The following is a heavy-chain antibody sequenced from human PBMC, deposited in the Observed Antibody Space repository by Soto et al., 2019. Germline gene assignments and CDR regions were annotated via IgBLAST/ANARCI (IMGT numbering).Heavy chain of an antibody. D-gene: IGHD2-21*01. V-gene: IGHV4-31*03. CDR3: ARDQGGDLDY. Sequence: QVQLQESGPGLMKPSQTLSLTCTVSGASIGRGGYYWTWIRQHPGKALEWMGHIHFSGETNYNPSLMGRLPMSIAPPTHQFSLHLAAVTAADTAMYYCARDQGGDLDYWGQGTLVTVSS. J-gene: IGHJ4*02. CDR1: GASIGRGGYY. CDR2: IHFSGET.